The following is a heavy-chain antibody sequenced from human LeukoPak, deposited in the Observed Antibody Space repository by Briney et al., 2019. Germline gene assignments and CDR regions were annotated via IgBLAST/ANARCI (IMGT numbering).Heavy chain of an antibody. CDR2: IKRKIDDGGTA. V-gene: IGHV3-15*01. CDR1: GFTFSDAW. D-gene: IGHD3-10*01. CDR3: TDDLHYFASD. J-gene: IGHJ4*02. Sequence: GGSLRLSCAASGFTFSDAWMSWVRQAPGKGLEWVGRIKRKIDDGGTADYAGPVKGRFTISRDDSKNTLYLQMNSLETEDTGVYYCTDDLHYFASDWGQGTLVTVSS.